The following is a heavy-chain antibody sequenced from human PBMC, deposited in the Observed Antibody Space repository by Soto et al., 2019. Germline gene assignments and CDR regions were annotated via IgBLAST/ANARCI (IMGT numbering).Heavy chain of an antibody. J-gene: IGHJ3*02. Sequence: EVQLVESGGGLVKPGGSLRLSCSASGFTFSSFNMHWVRQAPGKGLEWVSSISGTTKYIYYGDSVKGRFTISRDNAENAMFLQMNSLRVEDTAVDYCARSVLIRGLRRAFDIWGQGTLVTVSS. CDR2: ISGTTKYI. CDR3: ARSVLIRGLRRAFDI. D-gene: IGHD3-10*01. CDR1: GFTFSSFN. V-gene: IGHV3-21*01.